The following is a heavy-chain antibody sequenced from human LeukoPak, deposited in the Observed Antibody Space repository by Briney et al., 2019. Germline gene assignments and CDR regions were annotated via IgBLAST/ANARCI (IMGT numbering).Heavy chain of an antibody. CDR2: IKQDGSEK. Sequence: GGSLRLSCAASGFTFSSYWMSWVRQAPGKGLEWVANIKQDGSEKYYVDSVKGRFTISRDNAENSLYLQMNSLRAEDTAVYYCARDGPRDIVVVPAAFDYWGQGTLVTVSS. D-gene: IGHD2-2*01. V-gene: IGHV3-7*01. J-gene: IGHJ4*02. CDR1: GFTFSSYW. CDR3: ARDGPRDIVVVPAAFDY.